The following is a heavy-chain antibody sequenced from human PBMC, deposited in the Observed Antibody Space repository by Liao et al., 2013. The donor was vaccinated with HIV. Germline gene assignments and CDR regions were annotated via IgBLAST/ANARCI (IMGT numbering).Heavy chain of an antibody. CDR2: IFYSGST. CDR3: ARKFGYCSGGSCSSHYFDY. V-gene: IGHV4-30-4*08. CDR1: GGSISSGDYY. D-gene: IGHD2-15*01. J-gene: IGHJ4*02. Sequence: QVQLQESGPGLVKPSQTLSLTCTVSGGSISSGDYYWSWIRQPPGKGLEWIGSIFYSGSTYYNPSLKSRVTISVDTSKNQFSLKLSSVTAADTAVYYCARKFGYCSGGSCSSHYFDYWGQGTLVTVSS.